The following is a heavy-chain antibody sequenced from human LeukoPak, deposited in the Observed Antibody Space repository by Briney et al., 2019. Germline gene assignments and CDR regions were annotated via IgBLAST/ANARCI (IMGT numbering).Heavy chain of an antibody. V-gene: IGHV3-11*03. Sequence: GGSLRLSCMVSGITFSDYYMNWIQQAPGQGLEWISYISSSSSNSDYADTVKGRFTISTDNAKSALYLQLNSLRLEDTAVYYCAAGTAADFWRQGTLVTVSS. CDR2: ISSSSSNS. D-gene: IGHD6-13*01. CDR3: AAGTAADF. J-gene: IGHJ4*02. CDR1: GITFSDYY.